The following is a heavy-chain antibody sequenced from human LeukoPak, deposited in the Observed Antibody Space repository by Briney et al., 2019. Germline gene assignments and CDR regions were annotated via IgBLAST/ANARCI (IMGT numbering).Heavy chain of an antibody. CDR3: ARVAIMVRGVIGIPDGFDI. V-gene: IGHV4-39*07. CDR1: GGSISSGSYY. J-gene: IGHJ3*02. D-gene: IGHD3-10*01. Sequence: SETLSLTCTVSGGSISSGSYYWGWIRQPPGKGLEWIGSFYYSGSTYYNPSLKSRVTISVDTSKDQFSLKLSSVTAADTAVYYCARVAIMVRGVIGIPDGFDIWGQGTMVTVSS. CDR2: FYYSGST.